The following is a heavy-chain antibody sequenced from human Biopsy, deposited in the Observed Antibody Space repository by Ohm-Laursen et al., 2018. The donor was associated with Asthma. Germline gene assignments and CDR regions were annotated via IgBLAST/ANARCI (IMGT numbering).Heavy chain of an antibody. D-gene: IGHD3-3*02. V-gene: IGHV3-7*01. CDR1: GFTFGDYW. J-gene: IGHJ1*01. CDR3: ARTFHLWSPYHAEHYQR. Sequence: GSLRLSCTASGFTFGDYWMSWVRQVPGKGLEWVANIKHDGSEKNHVDSLKGRFTISRDNAKNSLYLQMNSLRAEDTAVYYCARTFHLWSPYHAEHYQRWGQGTLVPGSS. CDR2: IKHDGSEK.